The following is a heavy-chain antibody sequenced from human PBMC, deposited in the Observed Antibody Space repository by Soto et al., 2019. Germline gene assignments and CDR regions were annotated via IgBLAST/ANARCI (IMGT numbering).Heavy chain of an antibody. J-gene: IGHJ2*01. CDR2: IHGGAVYT. CDR1: GFTFSSYA. Sequence: GALRLSCAASGFTFSSYAMSWVRQAPGKGLEWVSTIHGGAVYTHYTDSVKGRFTISRDNSGNTLYLQMNSLRAEDTAVYYCAKNRGSGSYSHWSFDVWGRGTLVPVSS. D-gene: IGHD1-26*01. V-gene: IGHV3-23*01. CDR3: AKNRGSGSYSHWSFDV.